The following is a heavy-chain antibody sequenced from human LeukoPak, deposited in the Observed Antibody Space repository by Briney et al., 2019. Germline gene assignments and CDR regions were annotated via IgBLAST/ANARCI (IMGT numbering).Heavy chain of an antibody. CDR3: TRHLSSLTSCPNY. D-gene: IGHD2-2*01. J-gene: IGHJ4*02. V-gene: IGHV1-69*04. CDR2: IIPILGIA. Sequence: SVKVSFKASGGTFSSYAISWVRQAPGQGLEWMGRIIPILGIANYAQKFQGRVTITADKSTSTAYMELSSLRSEDTAMYYCTRHLSSLTSCPNYWGPGTLVTVST. CDR1: GGTFSSYA.